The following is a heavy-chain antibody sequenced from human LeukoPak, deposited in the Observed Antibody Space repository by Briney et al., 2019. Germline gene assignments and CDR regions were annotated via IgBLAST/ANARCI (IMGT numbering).Heavy chain of an antibody. J-gene: IGHJ3*02. V-gene: IGHV3-9*01. CDR3: AKGKQQLPKGDAFDI. Sequence: SLRLSCAASGFTFDDYAMHWVRQAPGKGLEWVSGISWNSGSIGYADSVKGRFTISRDNAKNSLYLQMNSLRAEDTALYYCAKGKQQLPKGDAFDIWGQGTMVTVSS. CDR2: ISWNSGSI. CDR1: GFTFDDYA. D-gene: IGHD6-13*01.